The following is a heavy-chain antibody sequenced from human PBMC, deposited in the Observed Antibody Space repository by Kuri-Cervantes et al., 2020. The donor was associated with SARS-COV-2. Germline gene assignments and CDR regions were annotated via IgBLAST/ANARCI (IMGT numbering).Heavy chain of an antibody. CDR1: GFTVSSYA. D-gene: IGHD3-3*01. Sequence: GESLKISCAASGFTVSSYAMSWVRQAPGKGPEWVSTIASSGSTYYADSVKGRFSISRDNSKNTLYLQMNSLRADDTAVYYCAKDPTRAILGVGYFFNYWGQGTLVTVSS. CDR2: IASSGST. V-gene: IGHV3-23*01. J-gene: IGHJ4*02. CDR3: AKDPTRAILGVGYFFNY.